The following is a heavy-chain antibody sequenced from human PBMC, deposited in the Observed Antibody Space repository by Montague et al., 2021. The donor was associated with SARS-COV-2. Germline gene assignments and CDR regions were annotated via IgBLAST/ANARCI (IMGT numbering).Heavy chain of an antibody. CDR2: ISHDESNH. Sequence: SLRLSCAASRLPFNGYAMHWVRQAPGKGLEWLTFISHDESNHRYADSVKGRFTISRDNSKNTLYPQMDSLGPEDTAVYYCAREGYRSGSFYIDYWGQGTLVTVSS. CDR3: AREGYRSGSFYIDY. V-gene: IGHV3-30*04. D-gene: IGHD1-26*01. J-gene: IGHJ4*01. CDR1: RLPFNGYA.